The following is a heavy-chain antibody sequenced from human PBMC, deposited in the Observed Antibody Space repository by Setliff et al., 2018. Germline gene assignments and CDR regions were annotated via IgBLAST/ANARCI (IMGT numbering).Heavy chain of an antibody. V-gene: IGHV3-7*01. CDR3: ARVVRGGLAGAFDI. J-gene: IGHJ3*02. D-gene: IGHD2-15*01. CDR1: GFTFSSNW. CDR2: IKEDGSEN. Sequence: PGGSLRLSCAVSGFTFSSNWMSWVRQAPGKGLQWVANIKEDGSENYYLDSVKGRFTVSSDNAKNSLYLQMNSLRTEDTAVYYCARVVRGGLAGAFDIWGQGTMVTVSS.